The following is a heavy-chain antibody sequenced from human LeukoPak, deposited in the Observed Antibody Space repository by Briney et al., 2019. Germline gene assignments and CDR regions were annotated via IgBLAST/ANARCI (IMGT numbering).Heavy chain of an antibody. CDR1: GFTVRSYA. D-gene: IGHD3-16*01. CDR3: AKDRDDYVWGSYLGAFDI. Sequence: GGSLRLSCAASGFTVRSYAMSWVRQPPGKGLEWVSLISGSGGSTYYADSVKGRFTISRDNSKNTLYLQMNSLRAEDTAVFYCAKDRDDYVWGSYLGAFDIWGQGTMVTVSS. V-gene: IGHV3-23*01. J-gene: IGHJ3*02. CDR2: ISGSGGST.